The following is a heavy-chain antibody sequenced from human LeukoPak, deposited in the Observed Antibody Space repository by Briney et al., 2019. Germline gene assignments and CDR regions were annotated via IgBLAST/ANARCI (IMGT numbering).Heavy chain of an antibody. J-gene: IGHJ3*02. CDR2: IGTAGDT. V-gene: IGHV3-13*01. D-gene: IGHD4-17*01. Sequence: GGSLRLSCAASGFTFSSYDMHWVRQATGKGLEWVSAIGTAGDTYYPGSVKGRFTISRENAKNSLYLQMNSLRAGDTPVYYCASVMGRYGEHAFDIWGQGTMVTASS. CDR3: ASVMGRYGEHAFDI. CDR1: GFTFSSYD.